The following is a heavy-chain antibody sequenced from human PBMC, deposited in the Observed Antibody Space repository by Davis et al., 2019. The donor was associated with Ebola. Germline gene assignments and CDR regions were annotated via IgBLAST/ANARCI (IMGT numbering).Heavy chain of an antibody. CDR1: GYIFTLYA. Sequence: ASVKVSCKASGYIFTLYAIHWVRQAPGQRLEWMGWINAGNGDTKYSQKFQGRVTITRDTSTSTAYMELRSLRSDDTAVYYCARGGIQLWLDYWGQGTLVTVSS. V-gene: IGHV1-3*01. J-gene: IGHJ4*02. D-gene: IGHD5-18*01. CDR3: ARGGIQLWLDY. CDR2: INAGNGDT.